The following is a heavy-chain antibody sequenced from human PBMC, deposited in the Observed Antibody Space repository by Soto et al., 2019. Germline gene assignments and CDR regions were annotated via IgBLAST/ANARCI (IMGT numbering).Heavy chain of an antibody. CDR2: ISTYNGNT. Sequence: QVQLVQSGAEVKKPGASVKVSCKASGYTFITYGVSWVRQAPGQGLDWLGWISTYNGNTRYAERLQGRVTMTTETTTNTAYMELRNLRSDDTAVYYCARGPTDYYDNSANYFLAYGGQATLVTVSS. V-gene: IGHV1-18*01. J-gene: IGHJ4*02. D-gene: IGHD3-22*01. CDR1: GYTFITYG. CDR3: ARGPTDYYDNSANYFLAY.